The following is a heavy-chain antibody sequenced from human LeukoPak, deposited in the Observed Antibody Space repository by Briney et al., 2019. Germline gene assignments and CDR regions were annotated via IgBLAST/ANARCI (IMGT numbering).Heavy chain of an antibody. CDR2: RFPSGSM. J-gene: IGHJ4*02. D-gene: IGHD3-22*01. Sequence: NTSETLSLTCTVSGVSISNYYWSWFRPPPGKGLEWLGGRFPSGSMEDSPSFKSRVTMSVDTSKNQVSLKLSSVTAADTAVYYCAREGYGSSGYYLDYWGQGTLVTVSS. V-gene: IGHV4-4*09. CDR3: AREGYGSSGYYLDY. CDR1: GVSISNYY.